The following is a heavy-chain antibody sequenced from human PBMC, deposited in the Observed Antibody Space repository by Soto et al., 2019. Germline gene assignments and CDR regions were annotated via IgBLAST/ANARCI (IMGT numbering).Heavy chain of an antibody. CDR2: MNPNSGNT. J-gene: IGHJ4*02. Sequence: ASVKVSCKASGYTFTSYGISWVRQATGQGLEWMGWMNPNSGNTGYAQKFQGRVTMTRNTSISTAYMELSSLRSEDTAIYYCAANYGSGYRAFDYWGQGALVTVSS. CDR1: GYTFTSYG. CDR3: AANYGSGYRAFDY. V-gene: IGHV1-8*02. D-gene: IGHD3-10*01.